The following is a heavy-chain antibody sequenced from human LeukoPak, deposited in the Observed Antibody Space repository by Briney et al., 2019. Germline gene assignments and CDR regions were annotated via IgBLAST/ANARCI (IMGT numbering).Heavy chain of an antibody. J-gene: IGHJ4*02. CDR2: INAGNGNT. CDR1: GYTFTSYA. D-gene: IGHD2-2*01. V-gene: IGHV1-3*01. CDR3: ARVRLGYCSSTSCYGLDY. Sequence: ASVKVSCKASGYTFTSYAMHWVRQAPGQRLEWMGWINAGNGNTKYSQKFQGGVTITRDTSASTAYMELSSLRSEDTAVYYCARVRLGYCSSTSCYGLDYWGQGTLVTVSS.